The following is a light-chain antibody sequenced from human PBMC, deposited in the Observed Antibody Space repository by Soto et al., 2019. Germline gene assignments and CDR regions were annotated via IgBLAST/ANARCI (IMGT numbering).Light chain of an antibody. V-gene: IGLV4-60*02. J-gene: IGLJ2*01. CDR1: SGHSSYI. Sequence: QSVLTQSSSASASLGSSVKLTCTLSSGHSSYIIAWHQQQPGKAPRYLMKLEGSGSYNKGSGVPDRFSGSSSGADRYLTISKLHFEDEADYYCETWDSNTRVFGGGTKVTVL. CDR2: LEGSGSY. CDR3: ETWDSNTRV.